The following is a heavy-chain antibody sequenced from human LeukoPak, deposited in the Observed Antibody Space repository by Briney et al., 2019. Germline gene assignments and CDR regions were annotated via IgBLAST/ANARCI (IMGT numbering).Heavy chain of an antibody. D-gene: IGHD3-3*01. V-gene: IGHV4-34*01. Sequence: SETLSLTCADYGGSFSGYYWSWIRQPPGKGLEWIGEINHSGSTNYNPSLKSRVTISVDTSKNQFSLKLSSVTAADTAVYYCARGESGYYYWGQGTLVTVSS. CDR2: INHSGST. CDR1: GGSFSGYY. J-gene: IGHJ4*02. CDR3: ARGESGYYY.